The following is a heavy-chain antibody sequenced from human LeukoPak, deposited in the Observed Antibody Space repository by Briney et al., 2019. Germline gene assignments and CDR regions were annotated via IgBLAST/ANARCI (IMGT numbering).Heavy chain of an antibody. J-gene: IGHJ6*03. V-gene: IGHV4-59*01. CDR3: ARAPYGSATNNYYMDV. Sequence: SETLSLTCTVSGGSISSYYWSWIRQPPGKGLEWIGYIYYSGSTDYNPSLKSRVTISVDTSKNQFSLKLSSVTAADTAVYYCARAPYGSATNNYYMDVWGKGTTVTVSS. CDR1: GGSISSYY. D-gene: IGHD3-10*01. CDR2: IYYSGST.